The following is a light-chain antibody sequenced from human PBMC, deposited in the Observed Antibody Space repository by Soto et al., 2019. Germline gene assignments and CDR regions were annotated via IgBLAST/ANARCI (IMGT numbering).Light chain of an antibody. V-gene: IGKV3-11*01. CDR1: QNVNSF. CDR2: DAS. CDR3: QQYGGSPWT. Sequence: EIVLTQSPAALSLSPGERATLSCRASQNVNSFLAWYQQKPGLAPRLLIYDASNRATGIPARFSGSGSGTDFTLTISSLEPEDFAVYYCQQYGGSPWTFGQGTKVEIK. J-gene: IGKJ1*01.